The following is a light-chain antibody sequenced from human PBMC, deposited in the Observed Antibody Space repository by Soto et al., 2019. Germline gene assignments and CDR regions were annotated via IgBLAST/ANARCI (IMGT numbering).Light chain of an antibody. V-gene: IGKV1-39*01. J-gene: IGKJ1*01. Sequence: DIQMTQSPSSLSASVGDRVTITCRASQSISSYLNWYQQKPGKAPKLLIYAASSLQSGVPSRFSGNGSGTEFTLTISSLQPEDFATYYCQQSYSIPCTFGQVTKVEIK. CDR2: AAS. CDR1: QSISSY. CDR3: QQSYSIPCT.